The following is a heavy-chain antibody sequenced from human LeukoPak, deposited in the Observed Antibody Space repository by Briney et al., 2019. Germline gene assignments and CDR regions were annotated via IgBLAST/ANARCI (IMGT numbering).Heavy chain of an antibody. CDR3: TTDEDWNYARKDV. D-gene: IGHD1-7*01. J-gene: IGHJ6*02. Sequence: GGSLRLSCAASGFTFNSYSMNWVRQAPGKGLEWVSSFSSSSTYIYYAESVRGRFTISRDNAKNSLYPQMNSLRAEDTAVYYCTTDEDWNYARKDVWGQGATVIVSS. V-gene: IGHV3-21*01. CDR1: GFTFNSYS. CDR2: FSSSSTYI.